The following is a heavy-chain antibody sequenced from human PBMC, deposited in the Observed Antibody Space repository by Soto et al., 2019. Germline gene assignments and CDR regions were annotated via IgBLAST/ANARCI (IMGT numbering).Heavy chain of an antibody. CDR3: ARRVVLLWFAWFDP. V-gene: IGHV4-39*01. CDR1: GGSISSSSYY. J-gene: IGHJ5*02. CDR2: IYYSGST. D-gene: IGHD3-10*01. Sequence: QLQLQESGPGLVKPSETLSLTCTVSGGSISSSSYYWGWIRQPPGKGLEWIGSIYYSGSTYYNPSLRSRVTISVDTSKNQFSLKLSSVTAADTAVYYCARRVVLLWFAWFDPWGQGTLVTVSS.